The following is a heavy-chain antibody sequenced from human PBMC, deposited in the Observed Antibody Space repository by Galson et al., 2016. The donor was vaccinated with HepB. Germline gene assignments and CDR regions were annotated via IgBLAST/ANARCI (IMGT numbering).Heavy chain of an antibody. J-gene: IGHJ6*02. CDR2: IWYGGSDK. Sequence: SLRLSCAASGFTFSSYGMHWVRQAPDKGLEWVAVIWYGGSDKDYADSVKGRFTVSRDNSKNTLYLEMNSLRADDTAVYYCAREGVIYDSSGAMRDYYYGMDVWGQGTTVTVSS. CDR1: GFTFSSYG. CDR3: AREGVIYDSSGAMRDYYYGMDV. D-gene: IGHD3-22*01. V-gene: IGHV3-33*01.